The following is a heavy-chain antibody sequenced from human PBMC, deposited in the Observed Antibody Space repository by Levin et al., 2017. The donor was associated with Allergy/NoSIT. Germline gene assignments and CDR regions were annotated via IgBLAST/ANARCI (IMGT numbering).Heavy chain of an antibody. CDR2: IYNSGST. CDR3: ARQCYDILTGYYNFDY. V-gene: IGHV4-39*01. J-gene: IGHJ4*02. Sequence: SSETLSLACTVSGGSISSSISYWGWIRQAPGKGLEWIGSIYNSGSTYYNPSLKSRVTTSVDTSKNQFSLKLSSVTAADTAVYYCARQCYDILTGYYNFDYWGQGTLVTVSS. CDR1: GGSISSSISY. D-gene: IGHD3-9*01.